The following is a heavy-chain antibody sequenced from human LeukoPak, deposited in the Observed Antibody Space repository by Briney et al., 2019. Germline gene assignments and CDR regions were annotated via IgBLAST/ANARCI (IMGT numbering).Heavy chain of an antibody. D-gene: IGHD2-15*01. CDR3: ATSGNCSGGSCDFNWYFDL. CDR2: FDPEDDDT. CDR1: GYSLTKLS. Sequence: ASMKVSCKVSGYSLTKLSIHWVRQAPGKGLEWMGGFDPEDDDTIHAQKFQGRVTMTEDSSTDTAYMELSSLRSEDTAVYYCATSGNCSGGSCDFNWYFDLWGRGTLVTVSS. J-gene: IGHJ2*01. V-gene: IGHV1-24*01.